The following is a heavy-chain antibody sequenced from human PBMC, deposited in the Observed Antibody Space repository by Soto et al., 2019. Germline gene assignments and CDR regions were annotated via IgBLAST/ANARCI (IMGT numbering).Heavy chain of an antibody. D-gene: IGHD3-9*01. J-gene: IGHJ6*02. Sequence: GGSLRLSCTASGFTFGDYAMSWVRQAPGKGLEWVGFIRSKAYGGTTEYAASVKGRFTISRDDSKSIAYLQMNSLKTEDTAVYYCTREGLPYYDSLTGHYYYYGMDVWGQGTTVTVSS. CDR2: IRSKAYGGTT. V-gene: IGHV3-49*04. CDR1: GFTFGDYA. CDR3: TREGLPYYDSLTGHYYYYGMDV.